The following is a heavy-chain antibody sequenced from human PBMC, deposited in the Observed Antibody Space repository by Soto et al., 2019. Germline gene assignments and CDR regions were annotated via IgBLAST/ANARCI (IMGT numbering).Heavy chain of an antibody. CDR1: GFTFSTYG. V-gene: IGHV3-33*01. D-gene: IGHD3-3*01. CDR3: ARAGTLEWQYQLNWFDP. CDR2: IWWDGSNT. Sequence: QVQLVESGGGVVQPGRSLRLSCAASGFTFSTYGMFWVRQAPGKGLEWVAVIWWDGSNTYYADSVKGRFTISRDNSRNTLYLHMNSLRAEDTAVYYCARAGTLEWQYQLNWFDPWGQGTLVTVSS. J-gene: IGHJ5*02.